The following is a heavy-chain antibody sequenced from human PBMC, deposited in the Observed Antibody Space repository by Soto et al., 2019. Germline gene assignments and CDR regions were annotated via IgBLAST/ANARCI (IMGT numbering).Heavy chain of an antibody. J-gene: IGHJ4*02. D-gene: IGHD3-22*01. Sequence: GGSLRLSCAASGFTFSDYYMSWIRQAPGKGLEWVSYISSSSSYTNYADSVKGRFTISRDNAKNSLYLQMNSLRAEDTAVYYCARAGYYYDSSGYFTDYWGQGTLVTVSS. CDR3: ARAGYYYDSSGYFTDY. CDR1: GFTFSDYY. V-gene: IGHV3-11*06. CDR2: ISSSSSYT.